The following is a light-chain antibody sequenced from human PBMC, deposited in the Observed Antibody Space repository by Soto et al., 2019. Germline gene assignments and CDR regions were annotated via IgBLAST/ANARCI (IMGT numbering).Light chain of an antibody. CDR1: ISDVGGYNF. CDR2: DVS. V-gene: IGLV2-14*03. CDR3: SSFTGSNYV. Sequence: QSALTQPASVSGSPGQSITTSCTGTISDVGGYNFVSWYQQYPGKAPKLMICDVSNRPSGVSNRFSGSKSGNTASLTISGLQAEDEADYYCSSFTGSNYVFGTGTKVTV. J-gene: IGLJ1*01.